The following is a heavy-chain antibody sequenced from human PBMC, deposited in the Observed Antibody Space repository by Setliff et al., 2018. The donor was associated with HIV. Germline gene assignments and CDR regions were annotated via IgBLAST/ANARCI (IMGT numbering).Heavy chain of an antibody. V-gene: IGHV1-3*01. D-gene: IGHD3-10*01. J-gene: IGHJ5*02. Sequence: GASVKVSCKASGYSFITYVVYWVRQAPGQRLEWMGWINAGNGNTKYSQKFQGRVTITRDTSAKIAYMELSSLTSEDTAVYYCATDPTSRAYGSGSFGWLDPWGQGTLVTSPQ. CDR3: ATDPTSRAYGSGSFGWLDP. CDR1: GYSFITYV. CDR2: INAGNGNT.